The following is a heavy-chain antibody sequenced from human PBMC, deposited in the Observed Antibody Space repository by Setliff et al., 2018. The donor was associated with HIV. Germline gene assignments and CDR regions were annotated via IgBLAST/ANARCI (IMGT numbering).Heavy chain of an antibody. D-gene: IGHD3-10*01. J-gene: IGHJ3*02. CDR1: GFTFSSSW. V-gene: IGHV3-7*04. Sequence: EGSLRLSCAASGFTFSSSWMTWVRQAPGRGLEYVAGMNRDGSEKGYADSVKGRFSISRDNAKNSLYLQMSSLRTEDTAVYFCARDPAFGVFDIWGQGTMVTVSS. CDR3: ARDPAFGVFDI. CDR2: MNRDGSEK.